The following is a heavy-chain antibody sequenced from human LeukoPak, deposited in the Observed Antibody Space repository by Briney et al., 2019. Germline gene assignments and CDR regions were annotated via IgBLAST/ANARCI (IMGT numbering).Heavy chain of an antibody. V-gene: IGHV3-7*01. CDR3: ARDAAVQQLGYYYYYMDV. CDR1: GFTFNIYW. D-gene: IGHD6-13*01. Sequence: PGGSLRLSCAASGFTFNIYWMTWVRQAPGKGLEWVANIKQDGTEKYYVDFVKGRFTISRDNAKNSLYLQMNSLRAEDTAVYYCARDAAVQQLGYYYYYMDVWGKGTTVTVSS. J-gene: IGHJ6*03. CDR2: IKQDGTEK.